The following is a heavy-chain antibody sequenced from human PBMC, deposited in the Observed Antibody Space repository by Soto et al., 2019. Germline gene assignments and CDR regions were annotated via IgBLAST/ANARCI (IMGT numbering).Heavy chain of an antibody. CDR1: GFTFSNYA. J-gene: IGHJ4*02. CDR2: INTSGGNT. CDR3: VNRGKYYFDY. V-gene: IGHV3-23*01. Sequence: GGSLRLSCAASGFTFSNYAMSWVRQAPGKGLGWVSTINTSGGNTYFADSVKGRFTISRDNSKNTLYLQMNSLRDEGTAIYYCVNRGKYYFDYWGQGILVTVSS.